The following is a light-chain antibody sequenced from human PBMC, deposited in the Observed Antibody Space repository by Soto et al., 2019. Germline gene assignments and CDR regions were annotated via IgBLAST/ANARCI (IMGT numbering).Light chain of an antibody. Sequence: QSALTQPASVSGSPGQSITISCTGTSSDVGGYNYVSWYQQHPGKAPKLMIYDVSNRPSVVSNRFSGSKSGNTASLTISGLQAEDEADYYSSSYSSSSTLLYVFGTGTKLTVL. CDR2: DVS. CDR1: SSDVGGYNY. J-gene: IGLJ1*01. CDR3: SSYSSSSTLLYV. V-gene: IGLV2-14*01.